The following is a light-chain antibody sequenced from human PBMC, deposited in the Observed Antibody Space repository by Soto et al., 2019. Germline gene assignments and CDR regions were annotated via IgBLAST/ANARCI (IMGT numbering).Light chain of an antibody. Sequence: DLQMTQSPSSLSAAVGDRVTITCRASQSIARFLNWYQQKPGEVPKLLIFGASYLRSGVPSRFSGSGSGTHFALTITSLQPEDFATYFCQQSHIAPYTVGQRTNL. V-gene: IGKV1-39*01. CDR1: QSIARF. CDR2: GAS. CDR3: QQSHIAPYT. J-gene: IGKJ2*01.